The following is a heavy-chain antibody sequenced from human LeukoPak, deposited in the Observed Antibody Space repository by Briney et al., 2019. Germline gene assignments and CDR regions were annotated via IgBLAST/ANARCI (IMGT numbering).Heavy chain of an antibody. V-gene: IGHV3-23*01. CDR1: GFTFSTYA. Sequence: GGSLRLSCAASGFTFSTYAMSWVRQAPGKGLEWVSGISGSGGSTYYAGSVKGRFTISRDNSKNTLYLQMNSLRAEDTAVYYCAKDPLGYSYGYLDYWGQGTLVTVSS. J-gene: IGHJ4*02. CDR2: ISGSGGST. D-gene: IGHD5-18*01. CDR3: AKDPLGYSYGYLDY.